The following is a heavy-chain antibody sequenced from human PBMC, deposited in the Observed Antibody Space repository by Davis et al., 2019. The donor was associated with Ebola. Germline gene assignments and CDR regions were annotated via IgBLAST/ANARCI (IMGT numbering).Heavy chain of an antibody. J-gene: IGHJ5*02. CDR3: AKTGSYWGNWFDP. CDR1: GFPFSGYA. CDR2: IWSSRDL. V-gene: IGHV3-69-1*01. D-gene: IGHD1-26*01. Sequence: GESLKISCAASGFPFSGYAMNWIRQAPGKGLEWVSHIWSSRDLSYADSVKGRFSVSRDNSKNTLYLQMNSLRAEDTAVYYCAKTGSYWGNWFDPWGQGTLVTVSS.